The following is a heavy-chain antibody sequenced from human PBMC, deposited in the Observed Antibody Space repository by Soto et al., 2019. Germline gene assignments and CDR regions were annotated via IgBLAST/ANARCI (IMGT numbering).Heavy chain of an antibody. CDR1: GFTFSSYA. CDR2: ISGSGGST. D-gene: IGHD5-18*01. CDR3: AKDLRIQLWLDY. J-gene: IGHJ4*02. Sequence: GGSLRLSCAPSGFTFSSYAMSWVRQAPGKGLEWVSAISGSGGSTYYADSVKGRFTISRDNSKNTLYLQMNSLRAEDTAVYYCAKDLRIQLWLDYWGQGTLVTVSS. V-gene: IGHV3-23*01.